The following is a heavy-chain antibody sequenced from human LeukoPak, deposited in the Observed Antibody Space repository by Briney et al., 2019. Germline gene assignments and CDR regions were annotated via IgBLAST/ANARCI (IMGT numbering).Heavy chain of an antibody. CDR2: ISLNGETT. CDR1: GFTVNTKF. J-gene: IGHJ4*02. V-gene: IGHV3-23*01. Sequence: PGGSLRLSCAASGFTVNTKFMSWVRQAPGQGLEWISAISLNGETTWYVDSVKGRFTISRDNSKNTLYLQLTSLRAEDTAVYYCAQGFSSGWYPYWGQGSLVSVSS. CDR3: AQGFSSGWYPY. D-gene: IGHD6-19*01.